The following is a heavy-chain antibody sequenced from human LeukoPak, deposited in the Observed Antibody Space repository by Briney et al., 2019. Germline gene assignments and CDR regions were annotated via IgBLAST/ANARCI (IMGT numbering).Heavy chain of an antibody. CDR3: ARGDDSGYYDYFDY. J-gene: IGHJ4*02. V-gene: IGHV3-53*01. Sequence: GGSLRLSCAASGLTFSNYAMTWVRQAPGKGLEWDSTIYTGGNTYYAASVKGRFTISRDFSKNTVFLHMNSLRAEDTAMYYCARGDDSGYYDYFDYWGQGALVTVSS. CDR1: GLTFSNYA. CDR2: IYTGGNT. D-gene: IGHD3-22*01.